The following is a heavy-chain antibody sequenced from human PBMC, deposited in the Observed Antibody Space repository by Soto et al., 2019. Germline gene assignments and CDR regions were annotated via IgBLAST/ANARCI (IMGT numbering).Heavy chain of an antibody. CDR2: IYYSGST. J-gene: IGHJ5*02. V-gene: IGHV4-31*03. CDR1: GGSISSGGYY. CDR3: ARRQAVARLGWFDP. D-gene: IGHD6-19*01. Sequence: SETLSLTCTVSGGSISSGGYYWSWIRQHPGKGLEWIGYIYYSGSTYYNPSLKSRVTISVDTSKNQFSLKLSSVTAADTAVYYCARRQAVARLGWFDPWGQGTLVTVSS.